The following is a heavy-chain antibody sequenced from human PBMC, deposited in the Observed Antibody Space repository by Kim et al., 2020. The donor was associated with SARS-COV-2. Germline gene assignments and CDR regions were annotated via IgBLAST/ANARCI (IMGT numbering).Heavy chain of an antibody. Sequence: GGSLRLSCTASGFTVSSNYMSWFRHVAGKGLEWVSIMYSGGTTYYADSVKGRFTTSRDISRNTLYLQMNSLRVEDTALYYCAKDTSAWGDAFDIWGQGTMVTVSS. V-gene: IGHV3-53*01. J-gene: IGHJ3*02. D-gene: IGHD6-19*01. CDR3: AKDTSAWGDAFDI. CDR2: MYSGGTT. CDR1: GFTVSSNY.